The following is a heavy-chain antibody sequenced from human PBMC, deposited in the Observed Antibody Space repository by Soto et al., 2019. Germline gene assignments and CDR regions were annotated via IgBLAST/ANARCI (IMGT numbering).Heavy chain of an antibody. CDR2: INHSGST. CDR1: GGSFSGYY. Sequence: QVQLQQWGAGLLKPSETLSLTCAVYGGSFSGYYWSWIRQPPGKGLEWIGEINHSGSTNYNPSLKSRVTISVDTSKNQFSLKLSSVTAADTAVYYCARGYYGSGRHYYYGMDVWGQGTTVTVSS. CDR3: ARGYYGSGRHYYYGMDV. J-gene: IGHJ6*02. V-gene: IGHV4-34*01. D-gene: IGHD3-10*01.